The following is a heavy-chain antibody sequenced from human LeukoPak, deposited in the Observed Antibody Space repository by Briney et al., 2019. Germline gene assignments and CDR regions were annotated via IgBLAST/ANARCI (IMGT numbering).Heavy chain of an antibody. J-gene: IGHJ3*02. Sequence: PGGSLRLSCAASGFTFSSYSMNWVRQAPGKWLELVSSISSSSSYIYYADSVKGRFTVSRDNAKNSLYLQMNRLRAEDTAVYYCARDTEDSGSYYFDAFDIWGQGTMVTVSS. CDR2: ISSSSSYI. V-gene: IGHV3-21*01. D-gene: IGHD1-26*01. CDR3: ARDTEDSGSYYFDAFDI. CDR1: GFTFSSYS.